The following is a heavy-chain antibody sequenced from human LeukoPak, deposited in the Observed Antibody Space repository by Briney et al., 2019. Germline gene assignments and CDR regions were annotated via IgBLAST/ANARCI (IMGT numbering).Heavy chain of an antibody. CDR1: GGSISSGSYY. J-gene: IGHJ5*02. D-gene: IGHD6-19*01. V-gene: IGHV4-61*02. CDR3: ARDGYSSGWAFDP. Sequence: SETLSLTCTVSGGSISSGSYYWSWIRQPAGKGLEWIGRIYTSGSTKYNPSLKSRVTISIDTSKNQFSLKLSSVTATDTAVYYCARDGYSSGWAFDPWGRGTLVTVSS. CDR2: IYTSGST.